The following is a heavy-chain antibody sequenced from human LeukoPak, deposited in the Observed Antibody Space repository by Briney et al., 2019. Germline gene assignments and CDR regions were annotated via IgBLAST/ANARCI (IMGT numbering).Heavy chain of an antibody. CDR1: GSTVSSNY. CDR3: TRDLFD. J-gene: IGHJ4*02. D-gene: IGHD3-10*02. Sequence: GGSLRLSCAASGSTVSSNYMTWVRQAPGEGLDWVSAIYSGRTTYYADSVKGRFTISRDDSKNTLYLQMHSLRAEDTAIYYCTRDLFDWGQGALVTVSS. CDR2: IYSGRTT. V-gene: IGHV3-66*01.